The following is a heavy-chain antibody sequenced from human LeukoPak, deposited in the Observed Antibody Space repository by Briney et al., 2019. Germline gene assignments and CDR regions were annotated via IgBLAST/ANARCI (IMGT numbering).Heavy chain of an antibody. CDR3: ARHDGDFHVNWFDT. D-gene: IGHD4-17*01. CDR2: IFYSGIT. CDR1: GASISRSRHY. Sequence: SETLSLTCTVSGASISRSRHYWGWIRQPPGKGLEWIGSIFYSGITSYNPSLKGRVTISVDASKNQFSLKLSPVTAADTAEYYCARHDGDFHVNWFDTWGQGTLVTVSS. V-gene: IGHV4-39*01. J-gene: IGHJ5*02.